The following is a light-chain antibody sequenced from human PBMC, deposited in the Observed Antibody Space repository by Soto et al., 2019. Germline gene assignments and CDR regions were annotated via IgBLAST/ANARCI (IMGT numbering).Light chain of an antibody. Sequence: QSALTQPRSVSGSPGQSVTISCTGTSSDVGAYKYVSWYQQHPGKAPKLVIYDVSKRPSGVPDRFSGSKSGNTASLTISGLQAEDEADYYCAAWDSSVSGRVFGGGTKLTVL. CDR2: DVS. CDR3: AAWDSSVSGRV. CDR1: SSDVGAYKY. V-gene: IGLV2-11*01. J-gene: IGLJ3*02.